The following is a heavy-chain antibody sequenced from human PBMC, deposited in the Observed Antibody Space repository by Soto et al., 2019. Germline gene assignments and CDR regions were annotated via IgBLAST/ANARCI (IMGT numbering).Heavy chain of an antibody. J-gene: IGHJ4*02. V-gene: IGHV3-21*01. Sequence: EVQLVESGGGLVKPGGSLRLSCAASGFTFSSYSMNWVRQAPGKGLEWVSSISSSSSYIYYADSVKGRFTISRDNAKNSLYLQMNSLRAEDTAVYYCARSPQGRYFGWFSAPLDYWGQGTLVTVSS. CDR3: ARSPQGRYFGWFSAPLDY. D-gene: IGHD3-9*01. CDR2: ISSSSSYI. CDR1: GFTFSSYS.